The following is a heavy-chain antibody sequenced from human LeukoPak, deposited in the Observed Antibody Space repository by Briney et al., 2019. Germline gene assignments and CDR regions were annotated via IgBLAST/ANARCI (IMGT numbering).Heavy chain of an antibody. D-gene: IGHD2-2*01. CDR2: ISGGSSSV. CDR1: GFTFSSYA. J-gene: IGHJ5*02. CDR3: VTGCTRASCSGGRWFDH. Sequence: PGGSLRLSCAASGFTFSSYAMSWVRQAPGKGLEWVSSISGGSSSVYYENSVKGRFTISRDNSKNTLYLQMNSLRAEDTALYYCVTGCTRASCSGGRWFDHWGQGTLVTVSS. V-gene: IGHV3-23*01.